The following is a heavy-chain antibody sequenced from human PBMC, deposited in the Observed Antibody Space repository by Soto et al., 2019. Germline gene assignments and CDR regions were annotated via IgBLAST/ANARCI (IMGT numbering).Heavy chain of an antibody. CDR3: ARRGSTSGSFDY. D-gene: IGHD6-19*01. Sequence: SETLSLTCTVSGGSLSSYYWSWIRQPPGKGLEWIGYIYYSGSTNYNPSLKSRVTISVDTSKNQFSLRLTSMTVADTAVYYCARRGSTSGSFDYWGRGSLVTVSS. CDR1: GGSLSSYY. V-gene: IGHV4-59*01. J-gene: IGHJ4*02. CDR2: IYYSGST.